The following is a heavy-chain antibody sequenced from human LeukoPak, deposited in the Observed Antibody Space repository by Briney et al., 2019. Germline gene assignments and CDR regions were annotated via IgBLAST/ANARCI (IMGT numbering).Heavy chain of an antibody. V-gene: IGHV3-11*06. CDR1: GFTFSDYY. J-gene: IGHJ3*02. CDR3: ARPRGHDDAFDI. Sequence: PGGSLRLSCAASGFTFSDYYMSWIRQAPGKGLEWVSYISSSTSYTKCADSVKGRFTISRDNAKNSLYLQMNSLRAEDTAVYYCARPRGHDDAFDIWGQGTMVTVSS. CDR2: ISSSTSYT. D-gene: IGHD1-26*01.